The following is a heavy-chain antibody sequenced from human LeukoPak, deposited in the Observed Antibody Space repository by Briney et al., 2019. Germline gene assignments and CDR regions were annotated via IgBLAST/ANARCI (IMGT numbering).Heavy chain of an antibody. V-gene: IGHV4-34*01. D-gene: IGHD3-10*01. CDR2: LNHSGST. Sequence: SETLSLTCAVYGGSFRGYYWSWIRQPPGKGLEWIGELNHSGSTNYTPSLKSRVTISVDTSKNQSSLRLSSVTAADTAVYYCARRDYYGSGSYRVLDAFDIWGQGTMVTVSS. CDR1: GGSFRGYY. CDR3: ARRDYYGSGSYRVLDAFDI. J-gene: IGHJ3*02.